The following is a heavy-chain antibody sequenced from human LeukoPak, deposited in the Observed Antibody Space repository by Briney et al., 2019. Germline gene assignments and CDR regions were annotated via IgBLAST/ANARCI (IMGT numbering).Heavy chain of an antibody. CDR3: ARDGRGGGYNSFAFDI. CDR1: GFTFSNYA. V-gene: IGHV3-30-3*01. Sequence: GRSLRLSCAASGFTFSNYAMHWVRQAPGKGLEWVAVISSAGSNKYYADSVKGRFTISRDNSKNTLYLQMNSLRAEDTAVYYCARDGRGGGYNSFAFDIWGQGTMVTVSS. D-gene: IGHD5-24*01. J-gene: IGHJ3*02. CDR2: ISSAGSNK.